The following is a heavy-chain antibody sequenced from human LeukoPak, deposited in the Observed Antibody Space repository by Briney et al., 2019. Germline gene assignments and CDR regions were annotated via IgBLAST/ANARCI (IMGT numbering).Heavy chain of an antibody. CDR2: TFYRSNWYD. CDR3: AGEVAGTWAFDI. D-gene: IGHD6-19*01. CDR1: GDSVSSNTAA. V-gene: IGHV6-1*01. Sequence: SQTLSLTCAVSGDSVSSNTAAWNWNRQSPSRGLEWLGRTFYRSNWYDDYAASVKSRITINPDTSKNQFSLHLKSVTPEDTAVYYCAGEVAGTWAFDIWGQGTRVTVSS. J-gene: IGHJ3*02.